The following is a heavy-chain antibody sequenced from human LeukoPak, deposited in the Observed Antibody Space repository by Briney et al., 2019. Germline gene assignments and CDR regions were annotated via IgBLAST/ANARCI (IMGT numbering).Heavy chain of an antibody. CDR2: ISSSSSTI. J-gene: IGHJ2*01. D-gene: IGHD3-22*01. V-gene: IGHV3-48*01. CDR3: ARATYYYDTAGYFDL. Sequence: GGSLRLSCAASGFTFSSYSMNWVRQAPGKGLEWVSYISSSSSTIYYADSVKGRFTISRDNAKNSLYLQMNSLRAEDTAVYYCARATYYYDTAGYFDLWGRGTLVTVSS. CDR1: GFTFSSYS.